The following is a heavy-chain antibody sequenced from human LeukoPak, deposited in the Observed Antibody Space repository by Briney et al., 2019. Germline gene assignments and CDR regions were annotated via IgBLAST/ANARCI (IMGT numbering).Heavy chain of an antibody. D-gene: IGHD2-15*01. J-gene: IGHJ4*02. V-gene: IGHV1-69*04. CDR2: IIPSLDIS. Sequence: SVKVSCKASGDTFITYTFSWVRQAPGQGLEWMGRIIPSLDISNYAQKFQGRVTLSADKATTTTYMELTSLRSEDTAIYYCARDHCSPGTCLGGHWGQGTLVTVSS. CDR3: ARDHCSPGTCLGGH. CDR1: GDTFITYT.